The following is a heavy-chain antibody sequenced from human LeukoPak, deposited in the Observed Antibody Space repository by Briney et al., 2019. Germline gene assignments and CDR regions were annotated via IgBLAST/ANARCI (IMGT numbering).Heavy chain of an antibody. CDR1: GGSISSYY. Sequence: PSETLSLTCTVSGGSISSYYWSWIRQPPGKGLEWIGYIYYSGSTNYNPSLKSRVTISVDTSKNQFSLKLSSVTAADTAVYYCSGNYYYYGMDVWGKGTTVTVSS. D-gene: IGHD1-1*01. J-gene: IGHJ6*04. CDR3: SGNYYYYGMDV. V-gene: IGHV4-59*01. CDR2: IYYSGST.